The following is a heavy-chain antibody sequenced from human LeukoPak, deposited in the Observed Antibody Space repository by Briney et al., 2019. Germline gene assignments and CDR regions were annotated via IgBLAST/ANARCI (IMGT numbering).Heavy chain of an antibody. J-gene: IGHJ4*02. Sequence: SGGSLRLSCAASGFTFSSYAMSWVRQAPGKGLEWVSAISGSGDSTYYGDSVKGRFTISRDNPKNTLYLQMNSLRAEDTAVYYCAKGNGVIAPSSIHWGQGTLVTVSS. D-gene: IGHD3-16*02. CDR2: ISGSGDST. CDR1: GFTFSSYA. V-gene: IGHV3-23*01. CDR3: AKGNGVIAPSSIH.